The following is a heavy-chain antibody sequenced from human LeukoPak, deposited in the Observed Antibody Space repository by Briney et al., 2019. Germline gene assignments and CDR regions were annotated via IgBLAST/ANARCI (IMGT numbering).Heavy chain of an antibody. J-gene: IGHJ4*02. V-gene: IGHV3-74*01. CDR2: INSDGSGT. CDR3: ARDQSSSSSPRGSFDY. Sequence: PGGSLRLSCAASGFTFSSYWMHWVRQAPGKGLVWVSRINSDGSGTTYADSVKGRFTISRDNAKNTVYLQMNSLRAEDTAVYYCARDQSSSSSPRGSFDYWGQGTLVTVSS. D-gene: IGHD6-13*01. CDR1: GFTFSSYW.